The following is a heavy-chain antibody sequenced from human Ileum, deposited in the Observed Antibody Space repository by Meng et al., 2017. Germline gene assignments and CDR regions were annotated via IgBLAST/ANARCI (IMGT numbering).Heavy chain of an antibody. Sequence: QVQLVQSGSELKKPWASVKVSCKASGYTFTNYAIQWVRQAPGQRLEWVGWINTDNGETTYSQNFQDRVTLNRDTSAGTVYMYLNSLISEDTAIYYCARERQTSGEDYWGQGTLVTVSS. V-gene: IGHV1-3*04. CDR3: ARERQTSGEDY. CDR1: GYTFTNYA. CDR2: INTDNGET. J-gene: IGHJ4*02. D-gene: IGHD2-15*01.